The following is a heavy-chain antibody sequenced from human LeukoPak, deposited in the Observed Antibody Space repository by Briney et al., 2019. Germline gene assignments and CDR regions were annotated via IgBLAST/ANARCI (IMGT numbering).Heavy chain of an antibody. V-gene: IGHV1-18*01. Sequence: ASVNVSCKASGYTFTSYGISWVRQAPGQGLEWMGWISAYNGNTNYAQKLQGRVTMTTDTSTSTAYMELRSLRSDDTAVYYCARDQDYGDSLDYWGQGTLVTVSS. J-gene: IGHJ4*02. CDR2: ISAYNGNT. CDR1: GYTFTSYG. CDR3: ARDQDYGDSLDY. D-gene: IGHD4-17*01.